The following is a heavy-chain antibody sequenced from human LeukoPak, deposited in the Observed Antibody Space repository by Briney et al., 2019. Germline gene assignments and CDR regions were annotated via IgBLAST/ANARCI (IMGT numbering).Heavy chain of an antibody. Sequence: GASVKVSRKASGYTFASYYMHWVRQAPGQGLEWMGIINPSGGSTSYAQKFQGRVTMTRDTSTSTVYMELSSLRSEDTAVYYCARDKGRYQFDYWGQGTLVTVSS. V-gene: IGHV1-46*01. CDR3: ARDKGRYQFDY. CDR2: INPSGGST. CDR1: GYTFASYY. J-gene: IGHJ4*02. D-gene: IGHD2-2*01.